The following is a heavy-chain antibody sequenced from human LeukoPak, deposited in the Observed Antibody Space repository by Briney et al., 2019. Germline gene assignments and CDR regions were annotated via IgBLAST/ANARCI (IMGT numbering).Heavy chain of an antibody. V-gene: IGHV3-23*01. D-gene: IGHD5-18*01. CDR2: INGSGDRK. Sequence: GGSLRLSCAASGFTFSSYAMSWVRQAPGKGLEWVSTINGSGDRKYYTDSVKGRFTISRVSSENTLYLQMNSLRADDTAVYYCTRDGDTGMVGGYYYYMDVWGKGTTVTVSS. CDR3: TRDGDTGMVGGYYYYMDV. J-gene: IGHJ6*03. CDR1: GFTFSSYA.